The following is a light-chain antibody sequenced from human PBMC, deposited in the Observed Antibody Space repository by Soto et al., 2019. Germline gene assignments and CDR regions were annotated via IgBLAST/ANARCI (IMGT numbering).Light chain of an antibody. V-gene: IGLV2-14*01. CDR2: QVS. CDR3: LSYTASSTLV. Sequence: ALTQPASVSGSPGQSITISCTGTSSDIGAYNSVSWYQHHPGKAPKLIVFQVSFRPSAVSDRFSGSKSDNTASLTISGLQTEDEADYYCLSYTASSTLVFGTGTKVTVL. CDR1: SSDIGAYNS. J-gene: IGLJ1*01.